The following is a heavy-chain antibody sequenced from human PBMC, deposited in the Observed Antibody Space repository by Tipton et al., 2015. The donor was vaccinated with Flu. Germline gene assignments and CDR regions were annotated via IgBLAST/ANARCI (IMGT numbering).Heavy chain of an antibody. V-gene: IGHV1-8*01. CDR3: ANVLLWFGGSIHPLDYGMDG. Sequence: QLVQSGAEVKKPGASVKVSCKASGYTFTSYDINWVRQATGQGLEWMGWMNPNSGNTGYAQKFQGRVTMTRNTSISTAYMELSSLRSQDTAVYYCANVLLWFGGSIHPLDYGMDGWGQGSAVAVSS. J-gene: IGHJ6*02. CDR1: GYTFTSYD. D-gene: IGHD3-10*01. CDR2: MNPNSGNT.